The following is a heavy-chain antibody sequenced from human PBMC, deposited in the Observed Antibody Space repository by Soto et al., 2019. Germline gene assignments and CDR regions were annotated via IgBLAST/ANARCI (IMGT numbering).Heavy chain of an antibody. CDR1: GFIFNEYG. J-gene: IGHJ4*02. V-gene: IGHV3-33*01. Sequence: PGGSLRLSCAASGFIFNEYGMHWVRQAPGKGLEWVAVIWYDGSNKYYADSVRGRFTSSRDNSRNTMSLQMNSLRVEDTAIYYCARWGCSGSNCNLNQRSFDLWGQGTLVTVSS. D-gene: IGHD2-15*01. CDR3: ARWGCSGSNCNLNQRSFDL. CDR2: IWYDGSNK.